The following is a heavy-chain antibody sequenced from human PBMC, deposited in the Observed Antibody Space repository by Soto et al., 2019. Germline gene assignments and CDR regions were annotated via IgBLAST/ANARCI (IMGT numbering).Heavy chain of an antibody. D-gene: IGHD3-3*01. CDR2: IYYSGST. CDR3: ARWWSGSRQGFDP. Sequence: LCGGSISSGDYYWSWIRQHPGKGLEWIGYIYYSGSTYYNPSLKSRVTISVDTSKNQFSQKLSSVTAADTAVYYCARWWSGSRQGFDPWGQGTLVTVSS. V-gene: IGHV4-31*02. J-gene: IGHJ5*02. CDR1: GGSISSGDYY.